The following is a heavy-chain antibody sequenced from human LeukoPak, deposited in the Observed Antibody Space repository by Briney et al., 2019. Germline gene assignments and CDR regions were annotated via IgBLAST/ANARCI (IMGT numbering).Heavy chain of an antibody. Sequence: PGESLRISCQGSGYRFTNYWISWVRQMPGKGLEWVGRIDPTDSYTNYSPSFQGHVTISADKSINTAYLQWSSLKASNTAMYYCARLYRQGSYYDGSGPEYWGQGTLVTVSS. CDR1: GYRFTNYW. V-gene: IGHV5-10-1*01. CDR3: ARLYRQGSYYDGSGPEY. D-gene: IGHD3-22*01. CDR2: IDPTDSYT. J-gene: IGHJ4*02.